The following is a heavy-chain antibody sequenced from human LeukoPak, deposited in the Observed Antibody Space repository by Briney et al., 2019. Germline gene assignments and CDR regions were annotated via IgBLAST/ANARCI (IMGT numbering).Heavy chain of an antibody. CDR1: GLTFSSYS. V-gene: IGHV3-21*04. CDR2: ISSSSNYI. CDR3: AKDVYGDYGGLDY. J-gene: IGHJ4*02. Sequence: GGSLRLSCAASGLTFSSYSMNLVRQAPGKGLEWVSSISSSSNYIYYADSMKGRFTISRDNAKSSLYLQMNSLRAEDTAVYYCAKDVYGDYGGLDYWGQGTLVTVSS. D-gene: IGHD4-17*01.